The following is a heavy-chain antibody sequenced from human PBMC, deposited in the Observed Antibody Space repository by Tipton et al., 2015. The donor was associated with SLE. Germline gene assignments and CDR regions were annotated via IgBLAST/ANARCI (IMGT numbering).Heavy chain of an antibody. V-gene: IGHV4-39*07. J-gene: IGHJ4*02. D-gene: IGHD4-17*01. CDR3: ARSPLNYGAY. CDR1: GGALRNSPYY. Sequence: TLSLTCHVAGGALRNSPYYWAWIRPPPGKGLEWIGEINHSGRTNYTSSLKSRVTISIDTSKNQLSLRLTSVTSADTAVDYCARSPLNYGAYWGQGTLVTISS. CDR2: INHSGRT.